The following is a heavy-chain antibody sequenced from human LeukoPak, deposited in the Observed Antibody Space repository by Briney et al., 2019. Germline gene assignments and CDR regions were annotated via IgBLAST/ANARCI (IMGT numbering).Heavy chain of an antibody. Sequence: GGSLRLSCAATGFTVSNNYMNWVRQAPGKGLEWVSYISSSSTTIYYADSVKGRFTISRDNAKNSVYLQMNSLRAEDTAVYHCSGTHEIDYWGQGTLVTVSS. J-gene: IGHJ4*02. V-gene: IGHV3-48*04. CDR2: ISSSSTTI. CDR3: SGTHEIDY. CDR1: GFTVSNNY. D-gene: IGHD5-12*01.